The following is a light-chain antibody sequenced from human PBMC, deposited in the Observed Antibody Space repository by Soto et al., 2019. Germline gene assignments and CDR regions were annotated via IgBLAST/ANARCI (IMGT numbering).Light chain of an antibody. CDR3: QQYENLPT. J-gene: IGKJ5*01. CDR1: QSIRSW. Sequence: QITQSPSTLSSSVGDRVTITCRASQSIRSWLAWYQQKPGRAPKLLIYDASNLEAGVPSRFRGSGSGTDFTFTISRLQPEDIATYYCQQYENLPTFGQGTRLEIK. V-gene: IGKV1-33*01. CDR2: DAS.